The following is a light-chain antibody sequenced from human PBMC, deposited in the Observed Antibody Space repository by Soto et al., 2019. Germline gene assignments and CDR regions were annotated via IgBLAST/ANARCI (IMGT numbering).Light chain of an antibody. CDR1: QSVSNS. Sequence: EIVLTQSPATLSLSPGERATLSCRASQSVSNSLLWYQQKPAQAPRLLIYDASSRATGIPARFSGSGSGTGLTLPISSPRPEDFAIYYWQPRRGLALTFGPGATVDIK. CDR3: QPRRGLALT. V-gene: IGKV3-11*01. CDR2: DAS. J-gene: IGKJ3*01.